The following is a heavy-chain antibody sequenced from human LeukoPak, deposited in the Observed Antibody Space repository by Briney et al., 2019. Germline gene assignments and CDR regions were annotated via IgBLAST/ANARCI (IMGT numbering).Heavy chain of an antibody. CDR1: GGSFSGYY. V-gene: IGHV4-34*01. Sequence: PSETLSLTCAVYGGSFSGYYWSWIRQPPGKGLEWIGEINHSGSTNYNPSLKSRVTISVDTSKNQFSLKLSSVTAADTAVYYCALSSGWYDYFDYWGQGTLVTVSS. D-gene: IGHD6-19*01. J-gene: IGHJ4*02. CDR2: INHSGST. CDR3: ALSSGWYDYFDY.